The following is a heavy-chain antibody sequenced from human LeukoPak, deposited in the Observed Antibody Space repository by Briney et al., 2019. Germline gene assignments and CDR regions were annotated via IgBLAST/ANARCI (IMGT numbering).Heavy chain of an antibody. J-gene: IGHJ4*02. V-gene: IGHV3-23*01. CDR1: GFTFSTYA. Sequence: QPGGALRLSCAASGFTFSTYAMSWVRQAPGKGLEWVSGVSGSGHSTFYADSVKGRFTLSRDNSKNTLFLQMNSLRAEDTAVYYCAKSPSPYYGGNSVVYWGQGTLVTVSS. CDR2: VSGSGHST. CDR3: AKSPSPYYGGNSVVY. D-gene: IGHD4-23*01.